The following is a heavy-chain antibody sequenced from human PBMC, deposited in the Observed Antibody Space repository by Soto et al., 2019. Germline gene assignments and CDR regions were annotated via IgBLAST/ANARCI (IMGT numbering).Heavy chain of an antibody. J-gene: IGHJ5*02. Sequence: QVQLVQSGAEVKKPGASVKVSCKASGYTFTGYYMHWVRQAPGQGLGWMGWINPNSGGTNYAQKFQGRVTMTRDTSISTAYMELSRLRSDDTAVYYCARGSGIYSSSSRGFDPWGQGTLVTVSS. CDR2: INPNSGGT. CDR1: GYTFTGYY. D-gene: IGHD6-6*01. V-gene: IGHV1-2*02. CDR3: ARGSGIYSSSSRGFDP.